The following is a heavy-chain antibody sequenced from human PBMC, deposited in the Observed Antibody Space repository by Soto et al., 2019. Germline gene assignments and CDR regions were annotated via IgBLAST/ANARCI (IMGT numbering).Heavy chain of an antibody. J-gene: IGHJ4*02. V-gene: IGHV4-30-4*01. CDR2: IYDGGRT. CDR3: ARGPSGDKVDS. CDR1: GGSISTVDYW. Sequence: QVQLQESGPGLVKPSQTLSLTCTVSGGSISTVDYWWSWIRQSPDMGLEWIGHIYDGGRTYNHPALGSRVTMSVDTSKSQLSLTLSSVSAADTAVYYCARGPSGDKVDSWGQGTLVTVSS. D-gene: IGHD7-27*01.